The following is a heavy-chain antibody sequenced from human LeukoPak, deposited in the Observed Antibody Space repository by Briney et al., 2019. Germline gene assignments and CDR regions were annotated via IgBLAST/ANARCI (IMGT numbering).Heavy chain of an antibody. CDR1: GGSFSGYY. D-gene: IGHD3-10*01. Sequence: PSETLSLTCAVYGGSFSGYYWSWIRQPPGKGLEWIGEINHSGSTNYNPSLKSRVTISVDSSKNQFSLKLSSVTAADTAVYCCARQGPRYYGSGSYSPAYYFDHWGQGTLVTVSS. CDR2: INHSGST. V-gene: IGHV4-34*01. J-gene: IGHJ4*02. CDR3: ARQGPRYYGSGSYSPAYYFDH.